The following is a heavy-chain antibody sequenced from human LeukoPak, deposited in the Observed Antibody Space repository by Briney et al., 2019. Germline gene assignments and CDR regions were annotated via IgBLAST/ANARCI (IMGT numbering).Heavy chain of an antibody. V-gene: IGHV1-2*02. J-gene: IGHJ4*02. CDR2: INANSGDT. CDR3: VRGRTLSGAEVAGDC. D-gene: IGHD2-8*02. CDR1: GYTFTGYY. Sequence: GASVKVSCKASGYTFTGYYMHWVRQAPGQGLEWMGWINANSGDTTYAQDFQGRVTMTRDTSISTAYMELSSLRSDDTAMYYCVRGRTLSGAEVAGDCWGQGALVTVSS.